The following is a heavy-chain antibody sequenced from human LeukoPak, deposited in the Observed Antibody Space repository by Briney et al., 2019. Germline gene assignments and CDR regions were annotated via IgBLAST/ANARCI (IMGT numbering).Heavy chain of an antibody. D-gene: IGHD5-12*01. CDR2: ISWNSGSI. CDR1: GFTFDDYA. Sequence: GRSLRLSCAASGFTFDDYAMHWVRQAPGKVLEWVSGISWNSGSIGYADSVKGRFTISRDNAKNSLYLQMNSLRAEDTALYYCAKDLLGANPTIVDYWGQGTLVTVSS. CDR3: AKDLLGANPTIVDY. J-gene: IGHJ4*02. V-gene: IGHV3-9*01.